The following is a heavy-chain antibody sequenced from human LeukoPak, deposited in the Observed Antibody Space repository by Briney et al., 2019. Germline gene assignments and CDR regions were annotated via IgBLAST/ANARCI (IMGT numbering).Heavy chain of an antibody. CDR3: AKVGTNFLRYHFDS. Sequence: GGSLRLSCAASGFTFGTYAMHWVRQAPGKGLEWVAVLSDDGNKEYYADSVKGRFTISRDNSKNTLYLQMNSLSAEDTAVYYCAKVGTNFLRYHFDSWGRGTLVTVSS. V-gene: IGHV3-30-3*01. CDR2: LSDDGNKE. CDR1: GFTFGTYA. D-gene: IGHD1-1*01. J-gene: IGHJ4*02.